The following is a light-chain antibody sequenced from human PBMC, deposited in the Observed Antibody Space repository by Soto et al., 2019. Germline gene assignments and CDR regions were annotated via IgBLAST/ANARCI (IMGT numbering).Light chain of an antibody. J-gene: IGKJ4*01. Sequence: DIVMTQSPDSLAVSLGERATINCKSSQSVLYSSNNKSYLAWYQQKPGQPPKLLIYWASTRESGVPDRFSGSGSGTDFTLTISSLQAEDVALYYCQQYYKTPLTSGGGTKV. CDR2: WAS. V-gene: IGKV4-1*01. CDR3: QQYYKTPLT. CDR1: QSVLYSSNNKSY.